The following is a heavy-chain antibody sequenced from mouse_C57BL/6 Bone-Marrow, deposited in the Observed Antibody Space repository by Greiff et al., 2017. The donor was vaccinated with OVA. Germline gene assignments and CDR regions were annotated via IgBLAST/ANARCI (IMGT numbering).Heavy chain of an antibody. CDR2: IYPGDGDT. J-gene: IGHJ2*01. CDR1: GYAFSSSW. V-gene: IGHV1-82*01. CDR3: ARSATVERVDY. D-gene: IGHD1-1*01. Sequence: QVQLQQSGPELVKPGASVKISCKASGYAFSSSWMNWVKQRLGKGLEWIGRIYPGDGDTNYNGKFKGQATLTADKSSSTAYMQLSSLTSEDSAVYFCARSATVERVDYWGQGTTLTVSS.